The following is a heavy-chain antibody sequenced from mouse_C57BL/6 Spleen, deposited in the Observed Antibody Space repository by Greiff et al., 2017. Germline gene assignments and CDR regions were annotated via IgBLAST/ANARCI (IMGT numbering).Heavy chain of an antibody. Sequence: QVQLKESGAELVRPGASVKLSCKASGYTFTDYYINWVKQRPGQGLEWIARIYPGSGNTYYNEKFKGKATLTAEKSSSTAYMQLSSLTSEDSAVYFCARDYGAMDYWGQGTSVTVSS. V-gene: IGHV1-76*01. CDR1: GYTFTDYY. D-gene: IGHD1-2*01. CDR3: ARDYGAMDY. J-gene: IGHJ4*01. CDR2: IYPGSGNT.